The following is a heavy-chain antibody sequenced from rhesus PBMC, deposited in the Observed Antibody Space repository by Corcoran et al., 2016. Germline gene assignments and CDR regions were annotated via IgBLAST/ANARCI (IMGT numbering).Heavy chain of an antibody. CDR1: GFTSGNSD. Sequence: EVQLVESGGGLVQPGGSLRLSCAAPGFTSGNSDLIWIRQAPGKGLEWVSYISSGGSIYYSDSVKGLFTISRDNAKNTLYLQMSSLRVEDTAVYYCAKDSTRMITVTIYDAFDFWGQGLRVTVSS. V-gene: IGHV3S43*01. CDR2: ISSGGSI. J-gene: IGHJ3*01. D-gene: IGHD3-9*01. CDR3: AKDSTRMITVTIYDAFDF.